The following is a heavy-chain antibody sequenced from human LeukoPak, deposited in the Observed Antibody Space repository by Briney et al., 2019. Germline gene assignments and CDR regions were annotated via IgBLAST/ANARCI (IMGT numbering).Heavy chain of an antibody. CDR3: ARDDGYGDYVWFDP. D-gene: IGHD4-17*01. J-gene: IGHJ5*02. V-gene: IGHV4-4*07. CDR2: IYTSGST. Sequence: LETLSLTCTVSGGSISSYYWSWIRQPAGKGLEWIGRIYTSGSTNYNPSLKSRVTMSVDTSKNQFSLKLSSVTAADTAVYYCARDDGYGDYVWFDPWGQGTLVTVSS. CDR1: GGSISSYY.